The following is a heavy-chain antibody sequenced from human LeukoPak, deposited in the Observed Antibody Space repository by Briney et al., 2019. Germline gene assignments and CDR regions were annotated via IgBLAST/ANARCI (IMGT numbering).Heavy chain of an antibody. J-gene: IGHJ6*02. V-gene: IGHV1-2*02. CDR1: GYTFTGYY. Sequence: ASVKVSCKASGYTFTGYYMHWVRQAPGQGLEGMGWINPNSGGTNYAQKFQGRGTMTRDTSISTAYMERSRLRSDDTAVYYCARDSEWRITIFGVVSRYYYYGMDVWGQGTTVTASS. CDR3: ARDSEWRITIFGVVSRYYYYGMDV. CDR2: INPNSGGT. D-gene: IGHD3-3*01.